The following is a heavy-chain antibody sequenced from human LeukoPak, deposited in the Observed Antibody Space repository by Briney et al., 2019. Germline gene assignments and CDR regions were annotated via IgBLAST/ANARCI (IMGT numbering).Heavy chain of an antibody. J-gene: IGHJ4*02. CDR2: IKQDGSEK. V-gene: IGHV3-7*01. CDR3: AKTGTPKEYDFWSALGYFDY. CDR1: GFTFSSYW. Sequence: PGGSLRLSCAASGFTFSSYWMSWVRQAPGKGLEWVANIKQDGSEKYYVDSVKGRFTISRDNAKNSLYLQMNSLRAEDTAFYFWAKTGTPKEYDFWSALGYFDYWGQGTLVTVSS. D-gene: IGHD3-3*01.